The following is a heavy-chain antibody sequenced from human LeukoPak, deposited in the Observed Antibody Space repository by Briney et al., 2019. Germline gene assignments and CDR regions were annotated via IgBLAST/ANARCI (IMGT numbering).Heavy chain of an antibody. J-gene: IGHJ6*03. Sequence: GASVKVSCKASGYTFTGYYMHWVRQAPGQGLEWMGRINPNIGGTNYAQKFQGRVTITRDTSTSTAYMELSRLRSDDTAVYYCPRRPEGIVGAGQQYMDVWGKGTTVTVPS. D-gene: IGHD6-19*01. V-gene: IGHV1-2*06. CDR3: PRRPEGIVGAGQQYMDV. CDR1: GYTFTGYY. CDR2: INPNIGGT.